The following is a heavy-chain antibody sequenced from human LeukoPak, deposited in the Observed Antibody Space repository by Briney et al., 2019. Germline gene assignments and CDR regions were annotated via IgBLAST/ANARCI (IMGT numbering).Heavy chain of an antibody. V-gene: IGHV4-34*01. CDR3: ARGVAARYGYFDY. J-gene: IGHJ4*02. D-gene: IGHD6-6*01. CDR2: INHSGST. Sequence: SEALSLTCAVYGGSFSGYYWSWIGQPPGKGLEWIGEINHSGSTNYNPSLKSRVTISVDTSKNQFSLKLSSVTAADTAVYYCARGVAARYGYFDYWGQGTLVTVSS. CDR1: GGSFSGYY.